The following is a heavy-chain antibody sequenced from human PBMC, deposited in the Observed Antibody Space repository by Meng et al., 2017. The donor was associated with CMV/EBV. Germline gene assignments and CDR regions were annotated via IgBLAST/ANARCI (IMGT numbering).Heavy chain of an antibody. Sequence: GGSLRLSCAASGFIFNSHNMNWVRQAPGKGLEWVSSISSSSSYIYYADSVKGRFTISRDNAKNSLHLQMNSLRAEDTAVYYCAREGYDFWSGVFDYWGQGTLVTVSS. CDR3: AREGYDFWSGVFDY. J-gene: IGHJ4*02. D-gene: IGHD3-3*01. CDR1: GFIFNSHN. CDR2: ISSSSSYI. V-gene: IGHV3-21*06.